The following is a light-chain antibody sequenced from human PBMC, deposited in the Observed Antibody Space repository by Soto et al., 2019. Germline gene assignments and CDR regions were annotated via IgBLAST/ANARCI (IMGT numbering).Light chain of an antibody. CDR2: STN. J-gene: IGLJ7*01. CDR3: VLYVGSGITV. V-gene: IGLV8-61*01. Sequence: QAVVTQEPSFSVSPGGTVTLTCGLSSGSVSTAYYPSWYQQTPGQAPRTLIYSTNTRSSGVPDRFSGSILGNKAALTITGAQADDESDYHCVLYVGSGITVFGGGTQLTVL. CDR1: SGSVSTAYY.